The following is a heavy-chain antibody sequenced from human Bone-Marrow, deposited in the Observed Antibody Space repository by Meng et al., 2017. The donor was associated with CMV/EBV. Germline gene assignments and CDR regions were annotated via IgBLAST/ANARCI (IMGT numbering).Heavy chain of an antibody. Sequence: SVKVSCKASGGTFSSYAISWVRQAPGQGLEWMGGIIPILGIANYAQKFQGRVTITADKSTSTAYMELSSLRSEDTAVYYCARGTPGELSYYYGMDVWGQGTTVTISS. V-gene: IGHV1-69*10. D-gene: IGHD1-26*01. CDR3: ARGTPGELSYYYGMDV. CDR2: IIPILGIA. CDR1: GGTFSSYA. J-gene: IGHJ6*02.